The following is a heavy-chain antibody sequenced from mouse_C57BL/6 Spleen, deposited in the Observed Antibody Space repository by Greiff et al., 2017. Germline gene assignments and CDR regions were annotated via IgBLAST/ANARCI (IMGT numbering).Heavy chain of an antibody. J-gene: IGHJ1*03. CDR1: GYAFSSSW. Sequence: QVQLKQSGPELVKPGASVKISCKASGYAFSSSWMNWVKQRPGKGLEWIGRIYPGDGDTNYNGKFKGKATLTADKSSSTAYMQLSSLTSEDSAVYFCARCFRWYFDVWGTGTTVTVSS. CDR2: IYPGDGDT. V-gene: IGHV1-82*01. CDR3: ARCFRWYFDV.